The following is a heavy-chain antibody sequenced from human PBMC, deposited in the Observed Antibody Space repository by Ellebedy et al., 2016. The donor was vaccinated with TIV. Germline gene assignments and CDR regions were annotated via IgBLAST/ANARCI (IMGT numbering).Heavy chain of an antibody. Sequence: ASVKVSCKASGYTFSSYGISWVRQAPGQGLEWMGWISGYNSNTKNAQKLQGRVTMTTDTSTNTVYMELRSLRSDDTAVYFCARDRMVGLEGPDYWGQGTLVTVSS. J-gene: IGHJ4*02. D-gene: IGHD1-26*01. V-gene: IGHV1-18*04. CDR1: GYTFSSYG. CDR2: ISGYNSNT. CDR3: ARDRMVGLEGPDY.